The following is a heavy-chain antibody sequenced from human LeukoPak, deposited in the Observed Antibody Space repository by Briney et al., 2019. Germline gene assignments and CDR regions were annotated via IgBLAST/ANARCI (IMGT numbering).Heavy chain of an antibody. CDR1: GYTFTSYG. V-gene: IGHV1-18*01. CDR2: ISAYNGNT. CDR3: ARELASELRATLREYYFDY. D-gene: IGHD1-26*01. J-gene: IGHJ4*02. Sequence: GASVKVSCKASGYTFTSYGISWVRQAPGQGLEWMGWISAYNGNTNYAQKLQGRVTMTTDTSTSTAYMELRSLRSDDTAVYYCARELASELRATLREYYFDYWGQGTLVTVSS.